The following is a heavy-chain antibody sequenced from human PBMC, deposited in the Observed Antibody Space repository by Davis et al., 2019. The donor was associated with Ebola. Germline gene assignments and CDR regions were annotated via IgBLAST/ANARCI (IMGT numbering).Heavy chain of an antibody. D-gene: IGHD3-3*01. V-gene: IGHV3-48*02. CDR2: ISSSSSTI. CDR1: GFTFSSYS. J-gene: IGHJ4*02. Sequence: GESLKISCAASGFTFSSYSMNWVRQAPGKGLVWVSYISSSSSTIYYADSVKGRFTISRDNAKNSLYLQMNSLRDEDTAVYYCARDLDDFWSGYGYYFDYWGQGTLVTVSS. CDR3: ARDLDDFWSGYGYYFDY.